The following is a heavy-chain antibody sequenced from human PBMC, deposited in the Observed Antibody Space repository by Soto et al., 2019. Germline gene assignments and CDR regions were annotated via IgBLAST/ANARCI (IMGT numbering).Heavy chain of an antibody. D-gene: IGHD1-26*01. CDR3: AKDWVGGSNKYYFEY. CDR2: ISHHGLKE. J-gene: IGHJ4*02. Sequence: QVQLVESGGGVVRPGRSLRLSCVASGFTFRDYGMHWVRQAPGKGLEWVAGISHHGLKEHYADSVKGRFTISRDNSKKPVYLQLNSLRGHDTAVYYCAKDWVGGSNKYYFEYWGQGTLVTVSS. V-gene: IGHV3-30*18. CDR1: GFTFRDYG.